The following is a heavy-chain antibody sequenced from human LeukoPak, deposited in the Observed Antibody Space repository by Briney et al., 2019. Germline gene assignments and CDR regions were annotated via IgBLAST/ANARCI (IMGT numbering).Heavy chain of an antibody. CDR2: LNSDGSST. J-gene: IGHJ4*02. D-gene: IGHD3-22*01. Sequence: GGSLRLSCAASGFTFSSYWMHWVRRAPGKGRVWVSSLNSDGSSTNYADSVKGRFTISRDNAKNSLYVQMNSLRAEDTAVYYCARPRRYYDSSGYRNFDYWGQGTLVTVSS. CDR3: ARPRRYYDSSGYRNFDY. CDR1: GFTFSSYW. V-gene: IGHV3-74*01.